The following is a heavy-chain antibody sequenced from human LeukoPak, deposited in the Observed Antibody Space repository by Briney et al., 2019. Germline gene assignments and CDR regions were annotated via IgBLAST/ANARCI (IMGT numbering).Heavy chain of an antibody. V-gene: IGHV3-21*01. Sequence: GGSLRLSCAASGFTFSSYSMNWVRQAPGKGLEWVSSISSGSSYIYYADSVKGRFTISRDNAKNSLYLQMNSLRAEDTAVYYCARDLRDYYDSSGGNSHFDYWGQGTLVTVSS. CDR2: ISSGSSYI. CDR3: ARDLRDYYDSSGGNSHFDY. CDR1: GFTFSSYS. D-gene: IGHD3-22*01. J-gene: IGHJ4*02.